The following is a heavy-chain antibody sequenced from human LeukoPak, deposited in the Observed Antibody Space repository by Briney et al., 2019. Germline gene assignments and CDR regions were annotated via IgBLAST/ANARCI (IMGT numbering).Heavy chain of an antibody. J-gene: IGHJ4*02. Sequence: GGSLRLSCVASGFSLSTHGMHWVRQAPGKGLEDVALMCYHGGETNYADSVKGRFTISRDISRNTLYLQMDSLRVDDTAVYYCARDGAMARFDYWGQGTLVSVS. D-gene: IGHD5-18*01. CDR1: GFSLSTHG. CDR3: ARDGAMARFDY. V-gene: IGHV3-33*01. CDR2: MCYHGGET.